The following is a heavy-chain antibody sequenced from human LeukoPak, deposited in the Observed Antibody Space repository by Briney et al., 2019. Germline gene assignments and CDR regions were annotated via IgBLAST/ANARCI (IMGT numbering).Heavy chain of an antibody. V-gene: IGHV3-33*01. CDR2: IWYDGSNK. CDR3: ARDPEDGGSDY. J-gene: IGHJ4*02. CDR1: GFTFSSYG. D-gene: IGHD4-23*01. Sequence: GSLRLPCAASGFTFSSYGMHWVRQAPGKGLEWVAVIWYDGSNKYYADSVKGRFTISRDNSKNTLYLQMNSLRAEDTAVYYCARDPEDGGSDYWGQGTLVTVSS.